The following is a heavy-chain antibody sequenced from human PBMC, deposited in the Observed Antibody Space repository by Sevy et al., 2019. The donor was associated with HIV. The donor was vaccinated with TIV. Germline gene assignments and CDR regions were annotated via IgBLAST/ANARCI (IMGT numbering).Heavy chain of an antibody. D-gene: IGHD2-8*02. Sequence: SETLSLTCSVSGGSVSDYYWSWIRQPAGKGLEWIGRISTRNTNYNPSLKSRVTMSLDTSNNQFSLRLSSVTAADTAVYYCARMEYCSGNDCYSDSWGQGTLVTVSS. V-gene: IGHV4-4*07. J-gene: IGHJ4*02. CDR3: ARMEYCSGNDCYSDS. CDR2: ISTRNT. CDR1: GGSVSDYY.